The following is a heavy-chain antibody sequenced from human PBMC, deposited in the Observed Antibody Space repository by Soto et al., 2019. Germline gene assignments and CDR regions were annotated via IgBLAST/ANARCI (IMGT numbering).Heavy chain of an antibody. V-gene: IGHV4-59*01. D-gene: IGHD5-18*01. Sequence: QVQLQESGPGLVKPSETLSLTCTVSGGSISSYYWSWIRQPPGKGLEWIGYIYYSGSTNYNPSLKSRVTISVDTSKNQFSLKLSSVTAADTAVYYCARDRYGYGMDVWGPGTTVTVSS. CDR3: ARDRYGYGMDV. J-gene: IGHJ6*02. CDR1: GGSISSYY. CDR2: IYYSGST.